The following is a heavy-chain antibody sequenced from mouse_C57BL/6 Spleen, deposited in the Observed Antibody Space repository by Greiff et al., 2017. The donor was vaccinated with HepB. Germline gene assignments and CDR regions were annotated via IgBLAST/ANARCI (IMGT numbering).Heavy chain of an antibody. CDR3: ARSPPIRGYAMDY. J-gene: IGHJ4*01. CDR1: GYAFSSSW. CDR2: IYPGDGDT. V-gene: IGHV1-82*01. D-gene: IGHD2-12*01. Sequence: QVQLKESGPELVKPGASVKISCKASGYAFSSSWMNWVKQRPGKGLEWIGRIYPGDGDTNYNGKFKGKATLTADKSSSTAYMQLSSLTSEDSAVYVCARSPPIRGYAMDYWGQGTSVTVSS.